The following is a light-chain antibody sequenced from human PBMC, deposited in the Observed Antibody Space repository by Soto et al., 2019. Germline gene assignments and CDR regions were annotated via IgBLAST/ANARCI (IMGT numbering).Light chain of an antibody. CDR2: DAS. CDR1: QGIATG. V-gene: IGKV1-13*02. Sequence: IQVPQSPSSLSASIGDTVTISCRASQGIATGLAWYQQKPGAPPKLLIYDASTLERGIPSRFSGRGSGTHFILTINNLQPEDFTTYYCQQFNSLFGQGTRLEIK. CDR3: QQFNSL. J-gene: IGKJ5*01.